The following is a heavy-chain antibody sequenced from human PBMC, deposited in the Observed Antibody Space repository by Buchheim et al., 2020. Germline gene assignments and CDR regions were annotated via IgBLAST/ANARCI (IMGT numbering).Heavy chain of an antibody. Sequence: QVQLQESGPGLVKPSQTLSLTCSVSGGSLSSGDYYWSWIRQPPGKGLEWIGYIYYSGSTYYNPSLRSRVIMSVDTSQNTFSLKLRSVTAEDTAVYFCARTSYGDYSGDWFDPWGQGT. J-gene: IGHJ5*02. CDR2: IYYSGST. V-gene: IGHV4-30-4*01. D-gene: IGHD4-17*01. CDR3: ARTSYGDYSGDWFDP. CDR1: GGSLSSGDYY.